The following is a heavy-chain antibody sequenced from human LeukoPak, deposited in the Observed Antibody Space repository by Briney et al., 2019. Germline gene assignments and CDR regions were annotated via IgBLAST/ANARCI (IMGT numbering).Heavy chain of an antibody. V-gene: IGHV1-8*01. Sequence: ASVKVSCKASGYTFTSYDINWVRQATGQGLEWMGWMNPNSGNTGYARKFQGRVTMTRNTSISTAYMELSSLRSEDTAVYYCATYDYVWGNFDYWGQGTLVTVSS. CDR2: MNPNSGNT. D-gene: IGHD3-16*01. CDR1: GYTFTSYD. J-gene: IGHJ4*02. CDR3: ATYDYVWGNFDY.